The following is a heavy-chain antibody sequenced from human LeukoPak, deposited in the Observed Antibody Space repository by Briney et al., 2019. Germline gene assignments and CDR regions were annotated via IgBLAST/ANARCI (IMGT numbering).Heavy chain of an antibody. V-gene: IGHV4-61*01. D-gene: IGHD7-27*01. CDR1: GGSISSSSYY. Sequence: PSETLSLTCTVSGGSISSSSYYWSWIRQPPGKGLEWIGYIYYSGSTNYNPSLKSRVTISVDTSKNQFSLKLSSVTAADTAVYYCARGPDSSSGDWDYWGQGTLVTVSS. CDR3: ARGPDSSSGDWDY. J-gene: IGHJ4*02. CDR2: IYYSGST.